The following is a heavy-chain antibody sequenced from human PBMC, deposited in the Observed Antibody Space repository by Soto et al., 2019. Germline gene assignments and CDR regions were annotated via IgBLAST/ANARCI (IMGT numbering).Heavy chain of an antibody. J-gene: IGHJ4*02. CDR2: IYYSGST. Sequence: SESLSLTCAVYGGSFCGYYWSWIRQPPGKGLEWIGYIYYSGSTYYNPSLKSRVTISVDTSKNQFSLKLSSVTAADTAVYYCAREVRWLQYGYFDYWGQGTLVTVSS. CDR1: GGSFCGYY. CDR3: AREVRWLQYGYFDY. V-gene: IGHV4-34*09. D-gene: IGHD5-12*01.